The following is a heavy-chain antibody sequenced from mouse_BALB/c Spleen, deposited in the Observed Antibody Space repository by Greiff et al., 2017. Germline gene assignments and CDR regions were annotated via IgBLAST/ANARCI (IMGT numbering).Heavy chain of an antibody. D-gene: IGHD2-2*01. CDR3: ARNGGYDGAWFAY. V-gene: IGHV2-6-4*01. CDR1: GFSLSRYS. Sequence: VQLVESGPGLVAPSQSLSITCTVSGFSLSRYSVHWVRQPPGKGLEWLGMIWGGGSTDYNSALKSRLNISKDNSKSQVFLKMNSLQTDDTAMYYCARNGGYDGAWFAYWGQGTLVTVSA. J-gene: IGHJ3*01. CDR2: IWGGGST.